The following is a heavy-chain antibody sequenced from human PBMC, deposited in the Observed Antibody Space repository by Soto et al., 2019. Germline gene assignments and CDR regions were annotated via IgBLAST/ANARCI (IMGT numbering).Heavy chain of an antibody. D-gene: IGHD2-15*01. CDR3: TGDPPTGSPGIDY. Sequence: GGSLRLSCAASGFIFSSAWMNWVRQTPGKGLEWVGRIKSKVDGGTTDYAAPVKGRFSISRDDSQNTLYLQMNSLKTEDTAVYFCTGDPPTGSPGIDYWGQGTLVTVSS. CDR1: GFIFSSAW. CDR2: IKSKVDGGTT. J-gene: IGHJ4*02. V-gene: IGHV3-15*07.